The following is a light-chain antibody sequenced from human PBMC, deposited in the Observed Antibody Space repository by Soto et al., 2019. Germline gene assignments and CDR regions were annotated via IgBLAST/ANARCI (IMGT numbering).Light chain of an antibody. Sequence: EILMTQSPVTLSVSPGERATLSCRASQSVSSNLAWYQQKPGQAPSLLIYDASTRATGIPDRFSGSGSGTDFTLTISRLQSEDFAVYYCQQYNNWPPRTFGQGTKVDIK. J-gene: IGKJ1*01. CDR3: QQYNNWPPRT. CDR1: QSVSSN. CDR2: DAS. V-gene: IGKV3D-15*01.